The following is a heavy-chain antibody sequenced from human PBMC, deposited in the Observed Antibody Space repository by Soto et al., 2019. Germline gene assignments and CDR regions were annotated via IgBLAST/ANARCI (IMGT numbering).Heavy chain of an antibody. CDR3: VRQGIGALHGLVDV. CDR2: IYSNGGT. CDR1: GDSNDTYN. V-gene: IGHV4-59*08. J-gene: IGHJ6*02. D-gene: IGHD1-26*01. Sequence: QVQLQASGPGLVKPSDTLSLTCTVSGDSNDTYNWGWIRQPPGKRLEWIGYIYSNGGTSYNPALKSRVTISADTSTKQFSLRLSSVTAADTAVYYCVRQGIGALHGLVDVWGQGTTVTVSS.